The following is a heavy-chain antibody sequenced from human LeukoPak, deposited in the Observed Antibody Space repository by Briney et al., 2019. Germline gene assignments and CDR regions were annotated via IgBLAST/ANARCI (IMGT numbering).Heavy chain of an antibody. Sequence: SVKVSCKASGGTFSSYAISWVRQAPGQGLEWMRGIIPIFGTANYAQKFQGRVTITTDESTSTAYMELSSLRSEDTAVYYCARDDGSSGYYHRIWFDPWGQGTLVTVSS. D-gene: IGHD3-22*01. CDR2: IIPIFGTA. V-gene: IGHV1-69*05. J-gene: IGHJ5*02. CDR3: ARDDGSSGYYHRIWFDP. CDR1: GGTFSSYA.